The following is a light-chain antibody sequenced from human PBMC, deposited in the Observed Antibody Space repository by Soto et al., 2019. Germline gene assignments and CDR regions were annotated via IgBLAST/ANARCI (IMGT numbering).Light chain of an antibody. CDR3: QQRINWRST. J-gene: IGKJ4*01. V-gene: IGKV3-11*01. CDR1: QSVRTY. Sequence: ESVMTQSPATLSVSPGERATLSCRASQSVRTYVAWYQQKAGQAPRLLIYDASNRATGIPARFSGSGSGTDFTLTISSLEPEDFAVYFCQQRINWRSTFGGGTKVDIK. CDR2: DAS.